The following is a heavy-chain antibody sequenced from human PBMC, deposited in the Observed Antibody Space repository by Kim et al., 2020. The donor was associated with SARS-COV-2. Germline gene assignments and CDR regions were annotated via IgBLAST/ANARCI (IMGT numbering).Heavy chain of an antibody. CDR3: VRGRGVYARLDD. CDR2: TYYRSKWSS. J-gene: IGHJ4*02. Sequence: SQTLSLTCAISGDSVSSNSDVWHWVRQSPSRGLEWLGRTYYRSKWSSDYAVSLRSRITINPDTTKNEFSLHLNSVIPEDTAVYFCVRGRGVYARLDDWGQ. V-gene: IGHV6-1*01. D-gene: IGHD3-10*01. CDR1: GDSVSSNSDV.